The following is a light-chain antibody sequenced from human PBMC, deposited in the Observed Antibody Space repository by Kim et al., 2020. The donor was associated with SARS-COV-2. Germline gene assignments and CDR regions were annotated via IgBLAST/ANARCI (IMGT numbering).Light chain of an antibody. J-gene: IGLJ3*02. V-gene: IGLV3-25*03. CDR2: KAS. CDR1: ALPKQY. CDR3: QSADSSGTLV. Sequence: SYELTQPPSVSVSPGQTARITCSGDALPKQYAYWYQQKPGQAPVLVIYKASERPSGIPERFSGSSSGTTVTLTISGVQAEDEADYYCQSADSSGTLVFGGGTKVTVL.